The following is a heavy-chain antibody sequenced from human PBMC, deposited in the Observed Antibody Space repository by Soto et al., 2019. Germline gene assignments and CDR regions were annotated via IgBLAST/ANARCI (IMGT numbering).Heavy chain of an antibody. Sequence: QVQLVESGGGVVQPGRSLRLSCAASGFTFSSYGMHWVRQAPGKGLEWVAVIWSDGSNKYYADSVKGRFTISRDNSKNTLYLQVNSLRAEDTAVYYCAKEFWSGPFDYWGHGTLVTVSS. D-gene: IGHD3-3*01. J-gene: IGHJ4*01. CDR2: IWSDGSNK. CDR1: GFTFSSYG. V-gene: IGHV3-33*06. CDR3: AKEFWSGPFDY.